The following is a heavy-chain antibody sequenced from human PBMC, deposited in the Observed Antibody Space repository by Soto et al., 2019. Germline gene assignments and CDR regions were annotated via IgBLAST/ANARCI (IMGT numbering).Heavy chain of an antibody. J-gene: IGHJ4*02. CDR3: VAAYPRGDVYY. D-gene: IGHD3-10*01. V-gene: IGHV3-73*01. CDR1: GFTFSGSA. Sequence: EVQLVESGGGLVQPGGSLKLSCAASGFTFSGSAMHWVRQASGKGLEWVGRIRSKANSYATAYAASVKGRFTISRNDSKNTANLQMNSLKTEDTAVYYCVAAYPRGDVYYWGQGTLVTVSS. CDR2: IRSKANSYAT.